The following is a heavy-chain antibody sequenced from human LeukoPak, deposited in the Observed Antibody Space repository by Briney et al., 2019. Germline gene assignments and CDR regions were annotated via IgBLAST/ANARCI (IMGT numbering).Heavy chain of an antibody. D-gene: IGHD5-24*01. CDR3: ATRPSGDPFEY. V-gene: IGHV1-2*02. J-gene: IGHJ4*02. Sequence: AASVKLSCNSSGYIFTVCNMHWVRQAPGLGLGWMGWINPNSGDTNYAQKFLGRVTMTRDTSTSTAFMELSSRRADDTAVYYWATRPSGDPFEYWGQGTLVTVSS. CDR1: GYIFTVCN. CDR2: INPNSGDT.